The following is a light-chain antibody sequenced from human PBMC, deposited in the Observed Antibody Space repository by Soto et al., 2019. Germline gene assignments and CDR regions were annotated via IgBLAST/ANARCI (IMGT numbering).Light chain of an antibody. CDR1: TGAVTSGYY. V-gene: IGLV7-43*01. CDR2: SKS. J-gene: IGLJ2*01. Sequence: QAVVTQEPSLTVSPGGTVTLTCASSTGAVTSGYYPNWFQQKPGQAPRALIYSKSNKHSWTPARFSGSLLGGKAALTLSGVQPEDEAEYYCLLYYDGVQLVFGGGTKLTVL. CDR3: LLYYDGVQLV.